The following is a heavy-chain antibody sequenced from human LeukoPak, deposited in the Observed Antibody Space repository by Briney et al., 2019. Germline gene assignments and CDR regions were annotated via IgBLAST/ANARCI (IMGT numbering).Heavy chain of an antibody. CDR3: ARDLGGDYGWNALDY. J-gene: IGHJ4*02. D-gene: IGHD4-17*01. Sequence: ASVTVSCTASGYTFTSHAMHWVRQAPGQRLEWMGWINAGNGNTKYSQKFQGRVTITRDTSASTAYMELSSLRSEDTAVYYCARDLGGDYGWNALDYWGQGTLVTVSS. V-gene: IGHV1-3*01. CDR1: GYTFTSHA. CDR2: INAGNGNT.